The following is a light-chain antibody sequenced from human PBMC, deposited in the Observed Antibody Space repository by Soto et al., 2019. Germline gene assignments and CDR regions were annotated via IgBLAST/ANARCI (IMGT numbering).Light chain of an antibody. CDR1: SSDVGGYNY. CDR2: DVR. CDR3: IPSTTIGTHF. V-gene: IGLV2-14*01. Sequence: QSALTQPASVSGSPGQSITISCTGTSSDVGGYNYVSWYQQHPGKAPKLMIYDVRNRPSGVSNRFSGSKSVNTASLTISGLQAADEANHSCIPSTTIGTHFFGIGSKDTGL. J-gene: IGLJ1*01.